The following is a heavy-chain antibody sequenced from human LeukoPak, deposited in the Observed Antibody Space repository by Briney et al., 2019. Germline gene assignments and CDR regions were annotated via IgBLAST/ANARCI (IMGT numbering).Heavy chain of an antibody. CDR3: ARADYGGNLFFDY. CDR1: GFTLSSYW. V-gene: IGHV3-7*04. Sequence: HPGGSLRLSCAASGFTLSSYWMSWVRQAPGKGLEWVANIKQDGSEINYVDSVKGRFTISRDNAKNSMLLQMKSLRAEDTAVYYCARADYGGNLFFDYWGQGALVTVSS. CDR2: IKQDGSEI. J-gene: IGHJ4*02. D-gene: IGHD4-23*01.